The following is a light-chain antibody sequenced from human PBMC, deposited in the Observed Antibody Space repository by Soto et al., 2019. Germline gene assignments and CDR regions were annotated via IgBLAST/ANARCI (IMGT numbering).Light chain of an antibody. Sequence: WSMSASEKGVDPITCRASQSISSYLNWYQQKPGKAPKLLIYAASSLQSGVPSRFSGSGSGTDFTLTISSLQPEDFATYYCQQSYSTPRTFGEGSKA. CDR3: QQSYSTPRT. CDR1: QSISSY. J-gene: IGKJ4*01. V-gene: IGKV1-39*01. CDR2: AAS.